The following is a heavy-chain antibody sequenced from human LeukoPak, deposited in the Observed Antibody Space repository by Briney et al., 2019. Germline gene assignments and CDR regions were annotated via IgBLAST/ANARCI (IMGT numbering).Heavy chain of an antibody. D-gene: IGHD7-27*01. CDR1: GFTFSTHA. J-gene: IGHJ4*02. CDR2: ISGGGVNT. Sequence: GGSLRLSCAASGFTFSTHAMTWVRQAPGKGLEWVSAISGGGVNTYYADSVKGRFTISRDNSKNTLFLQMNSLRADDTAVYSCAKESPGLGYWGQGTLVTVSS. V-gene: IGHV3-23*01. CDR3: AKESPGLGY.